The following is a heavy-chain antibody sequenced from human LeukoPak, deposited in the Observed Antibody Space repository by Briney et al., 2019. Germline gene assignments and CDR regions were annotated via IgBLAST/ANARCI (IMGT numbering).Heavy chain of an antibody. CDR3: ARVTVTTYPPNWGGLDY. Sequence: AASVNVSCKASGGTFSSYAISWVRQAPGQGLEWMGGIIPIFGTANYAQKFQGRVTITADESTSTAYMELSSLRSEDTAVYYCARVTVTTYPPNWGGLDYWGQGTLVTVSS. CDR2: IIPIFGTA. V-gene: IGHV1-69*13. CDR1: GGTFSSYA. J-gene: IGHJ4*02. D-gene: IGHD4-17*01.